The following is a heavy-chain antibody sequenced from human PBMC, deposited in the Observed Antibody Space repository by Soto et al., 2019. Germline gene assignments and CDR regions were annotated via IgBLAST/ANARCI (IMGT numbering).Heavy chain of an antibody. CDR1: GFSFGSYA. J-gene: IGHJ4*02. V-gene: IGHV3-23*01. D-gene: IGHD3-3*01. CDR2: ISGSDGKT. Sequence: GGSLRLSCAASGFSFGSYALSWVRQAPGKGLEWVSTISGSDGKTFYADSVKGRFSISRDTSQSTLYLQMNSLRADDTAMYYCARWSYLDYWGQGTRVAVSS. CDR3: ARWSYLDY.